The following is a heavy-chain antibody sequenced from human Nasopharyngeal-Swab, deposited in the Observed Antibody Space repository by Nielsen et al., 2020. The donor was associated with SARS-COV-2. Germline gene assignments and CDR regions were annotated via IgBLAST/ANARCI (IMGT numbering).Heavy chain of an antibody. V-gene: IGHV3-9*01. CDR1: GFTFDDYA. CDR2: ISWNSGSI. Sequence: SLKISCAASGFTFDDYAMHWVRQAPGKGLEWVSGISWNSGSIGYADSVKGRFTISRDNAKNSLYLQMNSLRAEDTALYYCAKDLFGELQYYGMDVWGQGTTVTVSS. D-gene: IGHD3-10*02. CDR3: AKDLFGELQYYGMDV. J-gene: IGHJ6*02.